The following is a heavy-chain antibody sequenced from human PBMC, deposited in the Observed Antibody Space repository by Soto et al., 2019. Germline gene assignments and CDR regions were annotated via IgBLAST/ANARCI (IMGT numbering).Heavy chain of an antibody. V-gene: IGHV4-34*01. D-gene: IGHD3-10*01. Sequence: SETLSLTCAVYGGSFSGYYWSWIRQPPGKGLEWIGEINHSGSTNYNPSLKSRVTISVDTSKNQFSLKLSSVTAADTAVYYCARGLADYGSGNCYMGVWDKGTTVTVSS. CDR3: ARGLADYGSGNCYMGV. CDR1: GGSFSGYY. J-gene: IGHJ6*03. CDR2: INHSGST.